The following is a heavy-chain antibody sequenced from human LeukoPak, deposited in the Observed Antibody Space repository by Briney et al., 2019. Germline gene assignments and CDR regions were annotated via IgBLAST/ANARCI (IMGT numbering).Heavy chain of an antibody. CDR3: ARSEAMDYYFDY. CDR1: GGTFSSYA. V-gene: IGHV1-69*13. J-gene: IGHJ4*02. CDR2: IIPIFGTA. D-gene: IGHD5-18*01. Sequence: SVKVSCKASGGTFSSYAISWVRQAPGQGLEWMGGIIPIFGTANYAQKFQGRVTITADESTSTAYMELGSLRSEDTAVYYCARSEAMDYYFDYWGQGTLVTVSS.